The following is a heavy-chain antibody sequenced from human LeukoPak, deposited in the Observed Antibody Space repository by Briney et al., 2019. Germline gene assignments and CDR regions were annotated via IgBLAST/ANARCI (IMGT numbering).Heavy chain of an antibody. CDR2: IYYSGST. J-gene: IGHJ3*02. V-gene: IGHV4-39*07. Sequence: PSETLSLTCTVSGGSISSSSYYWGWIRQPPGKGLEWIGSIYYSGSTYYNPSLKSRVTISVDTSKNQFSLKLSSVTAADTAVYYCARDRVVVTALDAFDIWGQGTMVTVSS. CDR1: GGSISSSSYY. D-gene: IGHD2-21*02. CDR3: ARDRVVVTALDAFDI.